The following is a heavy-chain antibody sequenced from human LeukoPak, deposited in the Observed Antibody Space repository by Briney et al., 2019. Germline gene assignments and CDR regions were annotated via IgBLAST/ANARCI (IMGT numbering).Heavy chain of an antibody. CDR1: GFTFSSYS. CDR2: IWYDGSNK. CDR3: ARDKERDGYNWDAFDI. D-gene: IGHD5-12*01. V-gene: IGHV3-33*08. J-gene: IGHJ3*02. Sequence: PGGSLRLSCAASGFTFSSYSMDWVRQAPGKGLEWVAVIWYDGSNKYYADSVKGRFTISRDNSKNTLYLQMNSLRAEDTAVYYCARDKERDGYNWDAFDIWGQGTMVTVSS.